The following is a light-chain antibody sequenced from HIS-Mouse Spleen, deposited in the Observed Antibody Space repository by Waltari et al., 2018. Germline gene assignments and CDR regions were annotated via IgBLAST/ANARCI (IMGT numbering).Light chain of an antibody. J-gene: IGLJ2*01. CDR3: QTWGTGIVV. CDR1: SGHSSHA. Sequence: QLVLTQSPSASASLGASVKLTCTLSSGHSSHAIAWPQQQPEKGPRYLMKLNSDGSHSKGDGIPDRFSGSSSGAERYLTISSLQSEDEADYYCQTWGTGIVVFGGGTKLTVL. V-gene: IGLV4-69*01. CDR2: LNSDGSH.